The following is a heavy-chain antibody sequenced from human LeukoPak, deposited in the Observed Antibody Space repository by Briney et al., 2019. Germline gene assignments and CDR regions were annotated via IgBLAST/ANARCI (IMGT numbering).Heavy chain of an antibody. CDR1: GGSISSGGYS. J-gene: IGHJ5*02. CDR3: ARGAGQVRFDP. V-gene: IGHV4-30-2*01. Sequence: PSETLSLTCAVSGGSISSGGYSWSWIRQPPGKGLEWIGYIYHSGSTYYNPSLKSRVTISVDRSKNQFSLKLSSVTAADTAVYYCARGAGQVRFDPWGQGTLVTVSS. CDR2: IYHSGST. D-gene: IGHD6-13*01.